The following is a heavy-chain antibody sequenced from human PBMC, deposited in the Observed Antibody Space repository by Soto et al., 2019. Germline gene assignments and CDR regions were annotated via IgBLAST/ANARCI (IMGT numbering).Heavy chain of an antibody. J-gene: IGHJ4*02. CDR1: GYTFTTYH. Sequence: ASVKVSCKASGYTFTTYHIHWVRQAPGQGLEWMGIINPSGGSTSSAQQFQGRVTMTRDTSTSTVYMELSSLRSEDTAVYYCTRAMGFSYAYYWGQGTQVTVS. V-gene: IGHV1-46*03. CDR3: TRAMGFSYAYY. D-gene: IGHD5-18*01. CDR2: INPSGGST.